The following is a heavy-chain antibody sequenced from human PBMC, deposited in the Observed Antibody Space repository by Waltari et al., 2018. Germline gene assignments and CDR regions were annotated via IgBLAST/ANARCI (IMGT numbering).Heavy chain of an antibody. V-gene: IGHV1-69*04. CDR1: GGTFRSYA. CDR2: IIPMLGIT. Sequence: QVQLVQSGAEVKKPGSSGKVSCKASGGTFRSYAISWVRQAPGQGLEWMGGIIPMLGITNYAHKFQGKVTITADESTSTAYMELRSLRSEDTAVYYCARTVTPGDYYYYYMDVWGKGTTVTVSS. J-gene: IGHJ6*03. CDR3: ARTVTPGDYYYYYMDV. D-gene: IGHD4-17*01.